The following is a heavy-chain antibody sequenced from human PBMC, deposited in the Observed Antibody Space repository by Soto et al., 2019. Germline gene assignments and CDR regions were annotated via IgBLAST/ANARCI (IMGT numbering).Heavy chain of an antibody. D-gene: IGHD2-15*01. CDR1: GFTFSDYG. CDR2: VWYDGTNK. V-gene: IGHV3-33*01. CDR3: ARPLGGNAMRDVDL. Sequence: QVQLVQSGGGVVQPGRSLRLSCAASGFTFSDYGMHWVREAPGKGLEWVALVWYDGTNKYYADSVKGRFTISRDNSKNPLYLQMNRLRAEDTALNYCARPLGGNAMRDVDLWGRGSLVTVSS. J-gene: IGHJ2*01.